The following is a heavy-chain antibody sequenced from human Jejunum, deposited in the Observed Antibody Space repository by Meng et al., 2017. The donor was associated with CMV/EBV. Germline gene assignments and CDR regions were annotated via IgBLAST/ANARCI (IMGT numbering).Heavy chain of an antibody. V-gene: IGHV1-18*01. CDR1: GYTFNAYG. D-gene: IGHD6-19*01. CDR3: ARRSVAGKEVDY. J-gene: IGHJ4*02. Sequence: CKASGYTFNAYGITWVRQAPGQGLEWMGWISGYTGYTNYAQKVQHRVSMTIDTSTSTAYMELRNLRSDDTAVYYCARRSVAGKEVDYWGQGTLVTVSS. CDR2: ISGYTGYT.